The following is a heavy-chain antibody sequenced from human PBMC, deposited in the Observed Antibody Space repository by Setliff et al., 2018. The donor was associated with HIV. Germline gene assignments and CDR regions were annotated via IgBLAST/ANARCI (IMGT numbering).Heavy chain of an antibody. J-gene: IGHJ3*02. D-gene: IGHD3-22*01. CDR2: IYYSGST. V-gene: IGHV4-39*07. Sequence: PSETLSLTCTVSGGSISSSSYYWGWIRQPPGKGLEWIGSIYYSGSTYYNPSLKSRVTISVDTSKNQFSLKLSSVTAADTAVYYCARDRGRWLQVVRDAFDIWGQGTMVTVSS. CDR3: ARDRGRWLQVVRDAFDI. CDR1: GGSISSSSYY.